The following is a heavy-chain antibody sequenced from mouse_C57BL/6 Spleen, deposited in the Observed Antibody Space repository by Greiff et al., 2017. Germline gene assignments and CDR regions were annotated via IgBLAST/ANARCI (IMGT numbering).Heavy chain of an antibody. Sequence: EVQVVESGGDLVKPGGSLKLSCAASGFTFSSYGMSWVRQTPDKRLEWVATISSGGSYTYYPDSVKGRFTISRDNAKTTLYPQMSSLKSEDTAMYYCARRGGNPTSWFAYWGQGTLVTVSA. J-gene: IGHJ3*01. V-gene: IGHV5-6*01. D-gene: IGHD2-1*01. CDR2: ISSGGSYT. CDR3: ARRGGNPTSWFAY. CDR1: GFTFSSYG.